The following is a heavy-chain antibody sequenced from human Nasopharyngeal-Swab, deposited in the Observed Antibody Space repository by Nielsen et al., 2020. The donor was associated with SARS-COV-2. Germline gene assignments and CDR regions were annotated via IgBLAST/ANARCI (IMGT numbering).Heavy chain of an antibody. D-gene: IGHD6-19*01. V-gene: IGHV3-53*01. J-gene: IGHJ3*02. CDR3: ASTGGRGWLALGAFDI. CDR1: GFSVSSNY. Sequence: GASLKISCAASGFSVSSNYMNWVRLAPGKGLEWVSVIHGGGTTYYADSVKGRFAISRDNSKNTVDLQMNSLRVEDTALYYCASTGGRGWLALGAFDIWGQGTMVTVSS. CDR2: IHGGGTT.